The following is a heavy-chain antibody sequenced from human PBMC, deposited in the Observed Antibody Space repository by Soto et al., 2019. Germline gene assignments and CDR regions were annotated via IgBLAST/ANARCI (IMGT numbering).Heavy chain of an antibody. Sequence: GASVKVSCKASGYTFTSYAMHWVRQAPGQRLEWMGWINAGNGNTKYPQKFQGRVTITRDTSASTAYMELSSLRSEDTAVYYCARDSVGNYVVDPWGQGTLVTVS. V-gene: IGHV1-3*01. D-gene: IGHD4-4*01. CDR1: GYTFTSYA. J-gene: IGHJ5*02. CDR2: INAGNGNT. CDR3: ARDSVGNYVVDP.